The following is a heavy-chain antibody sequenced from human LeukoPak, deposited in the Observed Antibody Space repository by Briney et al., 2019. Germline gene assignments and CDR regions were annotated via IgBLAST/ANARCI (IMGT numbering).Heavy chain of an antibody. CDR1: GGSLSSYY. Sequence: PSETLSLPCTVSGGSLSSYYWSWIRQPPGKGLEWIGYIYYSGSTNYNPSLKSRVTISVDTSKNQFSLKLSSVTAADTAVYYCARGEGFGGVIVSPFDYWGQGTLVTVSS. CDR2: IYYSGST. CDR3: ARGEGFGGVIVSPFDY. V-gene: IGHV4-59*01. J-gene: IGHJ4*02. D-gene: IGHD3-16*02.